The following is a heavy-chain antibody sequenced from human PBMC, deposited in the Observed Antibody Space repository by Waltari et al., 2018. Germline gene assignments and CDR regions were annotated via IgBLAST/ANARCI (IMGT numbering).Heavy chain of an antibody. D-gene: IGHD5-18*01. V-gene: IGHV3-7*01. J-gene: IGHJ4*02. CDR3: ARDGTEEMGGNTGDH. CDR2: IKQDGSEK. Sequence: EVQLVESGGGLVQPGGSLRLCCAASGFTFSRYRMSWVRTAPGKGLEWEANIKQDGSEKQYVESVKGRFTISWEHAKNSLYLQVHSLRGEDTAVYYCARDGTEEMGGNTGDHWGQVTLVTVSS. CDR1: GFTFSRYR.